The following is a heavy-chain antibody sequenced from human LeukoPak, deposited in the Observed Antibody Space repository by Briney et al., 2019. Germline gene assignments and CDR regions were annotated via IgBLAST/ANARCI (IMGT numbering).Heavy chain of an antibody. D-gene: IGHD3-9*01. J-gene: IGHJ4*02. Sequence: GGSLRLSCAASGFTFSSYSMNWVRQAPGKGLEWVSLIYAGGGTAYADSVKGRFTISRDNSKNTLYLQMNYVRAEDTAVYYCARDMAYHDMLTGYEVSRFFDYWGQGTLVTVSS. CDR1: GFTFSSYS. CDR3: ARDMAYHDMLTGYEVSRFFDY. V-gene: IGHV3-53*01. CDR2: IYAGGGT.